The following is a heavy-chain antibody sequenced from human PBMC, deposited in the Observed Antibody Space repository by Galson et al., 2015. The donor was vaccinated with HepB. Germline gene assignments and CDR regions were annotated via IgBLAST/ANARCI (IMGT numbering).Heavy chain of an antibody. Sequence: SVKVSCKASGYTFTSYGISWVRQAPGQGLEWMGWISAYNGNTNYAQKLQGRVTMTTDTSTSTAYMELRSLRSDDTAVYYCAREVGNYDILTGYYSWYFDLWGRGTLVTVSS. CDR1: GYTFTSYG. CDR3: AREVGNYDILTGYYSWYFDL. J-gene: IGHJ2*01. D-gene: IGHD3-9*01. V-gene: IGHV1-18*01. CDR2: ISAYNGNT.